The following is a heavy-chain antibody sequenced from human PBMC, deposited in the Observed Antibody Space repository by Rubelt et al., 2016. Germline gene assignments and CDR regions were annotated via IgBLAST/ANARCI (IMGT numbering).Heavy chain of an antibody. CDR1: DDSISSSSYY. V-gene: IGHV4-39*07. Sequence: QVQLQESGPGLVKPSETLSLICSVSDDSISSSSYYWGWIRQPPGKGLEWVGCIYYSGSTYYNPSLKSRVTISVDTSKNQFSMRLGSVTAADTAVYYCARAPVTGKHHDAFHIWGQGTVVTVSS. CDR3: ARAPVTGKHHDAFHI. CDR2: IYYSGST. J-gene: IGHJ3*02. D-gene: IGHD6-19*01.